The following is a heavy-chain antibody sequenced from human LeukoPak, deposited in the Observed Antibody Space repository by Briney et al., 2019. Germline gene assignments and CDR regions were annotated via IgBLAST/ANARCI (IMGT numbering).Heavy chain of an antibody. D-gene: IGHD3-16*01. CDR3: ARESRFDNWFDP. V-gene: IGHV3-21*01. CDR1: GFTFSSYS. Sequence: PGGSLRLSCAASGFTFSSYSMNWVRQAPGKGLEWVSSISSSSSYIYYADSVKGRFTISRDNAKNSLYLQMNSLRAEDTAVYYCARESRFDNWFDPWDQGTLVTVSS. J-gene: IGHJ5*02. CDR2: ISSSSSYI.